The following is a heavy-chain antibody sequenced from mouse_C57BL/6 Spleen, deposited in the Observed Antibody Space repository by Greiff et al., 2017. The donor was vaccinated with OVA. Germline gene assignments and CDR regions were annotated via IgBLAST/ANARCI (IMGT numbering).Heavy chain of an antibody. J-gene: IGHJ2*01. Sequence: EVQGVESGGGLVKPGGSLKLSCAASGFTFSSYAMSWVRQTPEKRLEWVATISDGGSYTYYPDNVKGRFTISRDNAKNNLYLQMSHLKSEDTAMYYCARGEITTVVYFDYWGQGTTLTVSS. CDR2: ISDGGSYT. CDR3: ARGEITTVVYFDY. D-gene: IGHD1-1*01. CDR1: GFTFSSYA. V-gene: IGHV5-4*01.